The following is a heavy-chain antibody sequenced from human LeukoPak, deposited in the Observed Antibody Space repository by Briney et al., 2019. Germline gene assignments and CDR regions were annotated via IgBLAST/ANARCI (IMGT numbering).Heavy chain of an antibody. D-gene: IGHD6-19*01. CDR3: ARAITWVAVAGPGDN. V-gene: IGHV3-66*01. CDR2: MYSGGST. Sequence: RGSLRLSCAVSGFTVSSNYMSWVRQAPGKGLEWVSVMYSGGSTNYADSVKGRFTISRDNSKNTLYLQMNSLGAEDTAVYYCARAITWVAVAGPGDNWGQGTLVTVSS. J-gene: IGHJ4*02. CDR1: GFTVSSNY.